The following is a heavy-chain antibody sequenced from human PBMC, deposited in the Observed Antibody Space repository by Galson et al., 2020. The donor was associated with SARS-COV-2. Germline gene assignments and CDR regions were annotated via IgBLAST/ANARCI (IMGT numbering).Heavy chain of an antibody. CDR2: INGDGSVT. V-gene: IGHV3-74*01. J-gene: IGHJ4*02. CDR1: GFTFSSYW. Sequence: GGSLRLSCAASGFTFSSYWMHWVRQAPGKGLVWVSRINGDGSVTIYADSVKGRFTISRDNAKNTLYLQMNSLRAEDTAVYYCARFGGSGYPIDYWGQGTLVTVSS. D-gene: IGHD2-15*01. CDR3: ARFGGSGYPIDY.